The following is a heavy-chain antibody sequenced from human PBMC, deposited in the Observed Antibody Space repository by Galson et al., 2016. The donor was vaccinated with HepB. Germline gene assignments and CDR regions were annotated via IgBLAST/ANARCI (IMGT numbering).Heavy chain of an antibody. J-gene: IGHJ6*01. V-gene: IGHV3-21*01. CDR2: FSGSTSYI. CDR1: GFTFSTYS. D-gene: IGHD2-2*01. Sequence: SLRLSCAASGFTFSTYSMDWVRQAPGKGLEWVSSFSGSTSYIYYADSVKGRLTISRDNAKNSLYLQMNSLRAEDTAVYYCARDLQGYCVSTSCYYYYGMDVWGQGTTVTVSS. CDR3: ARDLQGYCVSTSCYYYYGMDV.